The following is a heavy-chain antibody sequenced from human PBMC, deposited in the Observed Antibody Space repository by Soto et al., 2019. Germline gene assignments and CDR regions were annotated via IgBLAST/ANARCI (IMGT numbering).Heavy chain of an antibody. CDR3: AREYSSPNWFDP. V-gene: IGHV1-69*13. CDR1: GGTFSSYA. J-gene: IGHJ5*02. Sequence: GASVKVSCKASGGTFSSYAISWVRQAPGQGLEWMGGIIPIFGTANYAQKFQGRVTITADESTSTAYMELSSLRSEDTAVYYCAREYSSPNWFDPWGQGTLVTVSS. D-gene: IGHD6-13*01. CDR2: IIPIFGTA.